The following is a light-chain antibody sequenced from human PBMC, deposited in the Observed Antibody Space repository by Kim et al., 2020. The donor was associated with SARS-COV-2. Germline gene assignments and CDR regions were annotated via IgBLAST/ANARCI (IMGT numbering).Light chain of an antibody. V-gene: IGLV6-57*01. Sequence: GKTVTISCTRSSGSIASNYGQWYQPRPGRSPTTVIYEDNLSRSGVPDRFSCSIDSSANSASLTISGLKTEDEADYYCQSYDSTSGVFGGGTQLTVL. J-gene: IGLJ2*01. CDR1: SGSIASNY. CDR3: QSYDSTSGV. CDR2: EDN.